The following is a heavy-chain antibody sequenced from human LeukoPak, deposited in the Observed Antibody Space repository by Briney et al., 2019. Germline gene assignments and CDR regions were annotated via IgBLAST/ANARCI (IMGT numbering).Heavy chain of an antibody. CDR1: GFTFSSYA. CDR3: AAVASGY. J-gene: IGHJ4*02. Sequence: QPGGSLRLSCSASGFTFSSYAMQSVRQAPGKGLEYVSAISSNGGSTYYADSVKGRFTISRDNSKNTLYLQMSSLRAEDRAVYYCAAVASGYWGQGTLVTVSS. V-gene: IGHV3-64D*09. D-gene: IGHD6-19*01. CDR2: ISSNGGST.